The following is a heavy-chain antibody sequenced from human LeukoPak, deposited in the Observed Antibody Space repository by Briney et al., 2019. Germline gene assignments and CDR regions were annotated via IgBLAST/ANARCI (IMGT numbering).Heavy chain of an antibody. D-gene: IGHD3-3*01. V-gene: IGHV4-39*07. J-gene: IGHJ6*03. CDR2: IYYSGST. Sequence: SETLSLTCAVSGASISGSGYYWGWIRQPPGKGLEWIGNIYYSGSTYYNASLQSRVTISVDTSKNQFSLKLSSVTAADTAVYYCARVTTIFGVVIRRRYYYMDVWGKGTTVTVSS. CDR1: GASISGSGYY. CDR3: ARVTTIFGVVIRRRYYYMDV.